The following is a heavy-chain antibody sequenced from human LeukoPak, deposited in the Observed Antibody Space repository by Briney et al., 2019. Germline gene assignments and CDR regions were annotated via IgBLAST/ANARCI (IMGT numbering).Heavy chain of an antibody. Sequence: GSLRLSCAASGFTVSNNYMNWVRQAPGKGLEWVSVIYSGGSTHYPDSVKGRFAISRDNSKNTLYLQMNSLRAEDTAVYYCAREYQGMDVWGQGTTVTVS. CDR1: GFTVSNNY. CDR3: AREYQGMDV. D-gene: IGHD2-2*01. CDR2: IYSGGST. V-gene: IGHV3-53*01. J-gene: IGHJ6*02.